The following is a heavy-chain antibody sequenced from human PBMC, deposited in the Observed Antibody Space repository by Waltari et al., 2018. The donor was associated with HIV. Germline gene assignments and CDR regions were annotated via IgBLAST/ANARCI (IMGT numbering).Heavy chain of an antibody. D-gene: IGHD4-17*01. V-gene: IGHV3-74*01. CDR1: GFPFRSFW. J-gene: IGHJ3*02. CDR2: ISSDGSTT. Sequence: ELQLVESGGGLVQPGGSLRLSCPASGFPFRSFWMHWVRQAPGKGLLWVSCISSDGSTTNYADSVKGRLTISRDNAKNTLYLQMNSLRADDTAVYYCARENTMTYYDALDIWGQGTMVTVSS. CDR3: ARENTMTYYDALDI.